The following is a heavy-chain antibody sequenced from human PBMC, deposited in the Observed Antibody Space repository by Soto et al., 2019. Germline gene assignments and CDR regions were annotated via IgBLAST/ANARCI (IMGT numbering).Heavy chain of an antibody. Sequence: EVQLVESGGGLVKPGGSLRLSCAASGLTLSNAWMAWVRQVPGKGLQFVGRIRSKTDGGTTDYAAPVEGRFTVSRDDSKNTLNLQMNSLTTEDTAVYYCTSQGIGTFNYWSQGTLVTVSS. V-gene: IGHV3-15*01. CDR2: IRSKTDGGTT. CDR3: TSQGIGTFNY. D-gene: IGHD1-7*01. CDR1: GLTLSNAW. J-gene: IGHJ4*02.